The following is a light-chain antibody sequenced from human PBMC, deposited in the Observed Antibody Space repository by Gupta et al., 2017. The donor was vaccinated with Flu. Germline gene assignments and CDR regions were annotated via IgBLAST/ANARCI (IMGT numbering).Light chain of an antibody. Sequence: TTTTTAATSDVGGSKYVCWYHPTPAQAPMLLFYEVSRRSTAVPASFSGSKYATTAAVTTTGLQAEEGADYYYYSETESSNIVVFGGGTKLTVL. J-gene: IGLJ2*01. CDR2: EVS. V-gene: IGLV2-23*02. CDR3: YSETESSNIVV. CDR1: TSDVGGSKY.